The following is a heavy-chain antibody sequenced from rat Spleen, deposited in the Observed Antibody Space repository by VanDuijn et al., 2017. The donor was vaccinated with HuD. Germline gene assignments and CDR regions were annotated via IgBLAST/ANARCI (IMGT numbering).Heavy chain of an antibody. Sequence: EVQLVESGGGLVQPGRSLKLSCAASGFTYSNYVMAWVRQAPTKGLEWVASISTGGGNTYYRDSVKGRFTISRDNAKNTLYLQMDSLRSEDTATYYCAKGHYYSGDWFAYWGQGTLVTVSS. D-gene: IGHD1-1*01. CDR3: AKGHYYSGDWFAY. V-gene: IGHV5S13*01. CDR1: GFTYSNYV. J-gene: IGHJ3*01. CDR2: ISTGGGNT.